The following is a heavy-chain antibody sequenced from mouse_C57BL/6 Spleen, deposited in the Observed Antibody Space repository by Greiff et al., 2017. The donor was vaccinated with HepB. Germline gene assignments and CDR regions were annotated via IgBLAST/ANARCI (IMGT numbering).Heavy chain of an antibody. V-gene: IGHV1-15*01. CDR3: TRGGTKYYFDY. CDR2: IDPETGGT. CDR1: GYTFTDYE. J-gene: IGHJ2*01. D-gene: IGHD1-3*01. Sequence: QVQLQQSGAELVRPGASVTLSCKASGYTFTDYEMHWVKQTPVHGLEWIGAIDPETGGTAYNQKFKGKAILTADKSSSTAYMDLRSLTSEDSAVYYCTRGGTKYYFDYWGQGTTLTVSS.